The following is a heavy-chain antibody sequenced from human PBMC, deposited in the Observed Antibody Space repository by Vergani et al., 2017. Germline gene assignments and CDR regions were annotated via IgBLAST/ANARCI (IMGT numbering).Heavy chain of an antibody. J-gene: IGHJ1*01. CDR3: ARDALYSSGWYEYFQH. V-gene: IGHV3-66*02. CDR2: IYSGGST. CDR1: GFSFSDYY. Sequence: VQLVESGGGLVKPGGSLRLSCAASGFSFSDYYMSWIRQAPGKGLEWVSVIYSGGSTYYADSVKGRFTISRDNSKNTLYLQMNSLRAEDTAVYYCARDALYSSGWYEYFQHWGQGTLVTVSS. D-gene: IGHD6-19*01.